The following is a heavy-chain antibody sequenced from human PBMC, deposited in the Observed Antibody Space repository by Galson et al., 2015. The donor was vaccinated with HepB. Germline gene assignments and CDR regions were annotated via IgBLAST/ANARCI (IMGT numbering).Heavy chain of an antibody. CDR3: TAAAGITTTDRTADY. CDR2: IRSKANSYAT. Sequence: SLRLACAASGFTFSGSAMNWVRQAAGKGLEWVDRIRSKANSYATAYAASVKGRFTISRDDSRNTAYLQMTSLTTEDTAVYYCTAAAGITTTDRTADYWGQGTLVTVSS. CDR1: GFTFSGSA. D-gene: IGHD6-13*01. J-gene: IGHJ4*02. V-gene: IGHV3-73*01.